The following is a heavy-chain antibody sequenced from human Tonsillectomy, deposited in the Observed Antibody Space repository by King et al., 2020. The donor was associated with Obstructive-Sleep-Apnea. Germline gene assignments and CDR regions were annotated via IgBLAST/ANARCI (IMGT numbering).Heavy chain of an antibody. Sequence: QLQESGPGLVKPSQTLSLTCTVSGGSISSGDYYWSWIRQPPGKGLEWMGYIYYRGRTDYNPSLKSRVTISVDTSQNQFSLKRSSVTAADTAVYYCASWRVRGARRPGVTAIRDAFDIWGQGTMVTVSS. CDR3: ASWRVRGARRPGVTAIRDAFDI. J-gene: IGHJ3*02. V-gene: IGHV4-30-4*01. CDR2: IYYRGRT. CDR1: GGSISSGDYY. D-gene: IGHD2-21*02.